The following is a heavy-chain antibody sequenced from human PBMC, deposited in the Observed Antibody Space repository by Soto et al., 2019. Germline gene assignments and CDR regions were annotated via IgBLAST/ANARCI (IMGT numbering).Heavy chain of an antibody. J-gene: IGHJ4*02. CDR2: INHSGST. V-gene: IGHV4-34*01. CDR3: ARATSWQLANYFDY. CDR1: GGSFSGYY. Sequence: SETLSLTCAVYGGSFSGYYWSWIRQPPGKGLEWIGEINHSGSTNYNPSLKSRVTISVDTSKNQFSLKLSSVTAADTAVYYCARATSWQLANYFDYWGQGTLVTVSS. D-gene: IGHD6-13*01.